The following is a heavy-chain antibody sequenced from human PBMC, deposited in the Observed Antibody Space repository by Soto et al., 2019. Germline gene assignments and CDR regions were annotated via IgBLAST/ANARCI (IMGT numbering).Heavy chain of an antibody. D-gene: IGHD3-10*01. J-gene: IGHJ5*02. V-gene: IGHV3-33*01. CDR2: IWYDGSNK. CDR1: GFTFSSYG. Sequence: PGGSLRLSCAASGFTFSSYGMHWVRQAPGKGLEWVAVIWYDGSNKYYADSVKGRFTISRDNSKNTLYLQMNSLRAEDTAVYYCARDHYGPGWFDPWGQGTLVTVSS. CDR3: ARDHYGPGWFDP.